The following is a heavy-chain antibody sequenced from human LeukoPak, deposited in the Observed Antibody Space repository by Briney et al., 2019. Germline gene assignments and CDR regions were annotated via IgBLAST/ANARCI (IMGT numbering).Heavy chain of an antibody. CDR1: GGTFSSYA. Sequence: GASVKVSCKASGGTFSSYAISWVRQAPGQGLEWMGRIIPIFGTANCAQKFQGRVTITTDESTSTAYMELSSLRSEDTAVYYCASGGDYVWGSYRTSFDYWGQGTLVTVSS. D-gene: IGHD3-16*02. J-gene: IGHJ4*02. CDR3: ASGGDYVWGSYRTSFDY. V-gene: IGHV1-69*05. CDR2: IIPIFGTA.